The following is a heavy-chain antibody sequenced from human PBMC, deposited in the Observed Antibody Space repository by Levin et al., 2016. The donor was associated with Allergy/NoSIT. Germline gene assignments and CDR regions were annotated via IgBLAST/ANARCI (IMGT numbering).Heavy chain of an antibody. V-gene: IGHV3-23*01. D-gene: IGHD2-15*01. CDR2: ISGSGDST. Sequence: VRQAPGKGLEWISVISGSGDSTYYADSVKGRFTISRDNSKNTVYLQMNSLTAEDTAVYYCAKDVVVVVATTGGGDDYWGQGTLVTVSS. CDR3: AKDVVVVVATTGGGDDY. J-gene: IGHJ4*02.